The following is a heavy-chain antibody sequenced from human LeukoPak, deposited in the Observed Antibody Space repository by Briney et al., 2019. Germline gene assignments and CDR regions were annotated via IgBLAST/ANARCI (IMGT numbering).Heavy chain of an antibody. CDR1: GFTFSSYG. J-gene: IGHJ4*02. CDR2: ISSNGGST. V-gene: IGHV3-64*01. D-gene: IGHD6-19*01. CDR3: ARAGSSGWRAQFFDY. Sequence: GGSLRLSCAASGFTFSSYGMSWVRQAPGKGLEYVSAISSNGGSTYYANSVKGRFTISRDNSKNTLYLQMGSLRAEDMAVYYCARAGSSGWRAQFFDYWGQGTLVTVSS.